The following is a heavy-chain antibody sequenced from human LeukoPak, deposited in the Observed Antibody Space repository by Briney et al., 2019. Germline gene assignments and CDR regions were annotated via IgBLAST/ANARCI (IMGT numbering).Heavy chain of an antibody. CDR2: INPSGGST. Sequence: ASVKVSCKASGYTFTSYYMHWVRQAPGQGLEWMGIINPSGGSTSYAQKFQGRVTMTRDTSTSTAYMELRSLRSDDTAVYYCARSGSYYYGSGSPGAKYWGQGTLVTVSS. CDR3: ARSGSYYYGSGSPGAKY. CDR1: GYTFTSYY. V-gene: IGHV1-46*01. J-gene: IGHJ4*02. D-gene: IGHD3-10*01.